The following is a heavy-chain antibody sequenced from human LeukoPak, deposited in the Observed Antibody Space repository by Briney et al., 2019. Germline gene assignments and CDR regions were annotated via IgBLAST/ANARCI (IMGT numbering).Heavy chain of an antibody. CDR1: GFTLSTYW. V-gene: IGHV3-7*01. CDR3: ATSQTTSGRYGNAFDV. D-gene: IGHD6-19*01. J-gene: IGHJ3*01. Sequence: PGGSLRLSCAASGFTLSTYWMSWVRQAPGKGLEWVANIKQDGGEKYYVDSVQGRFTISRDNPKNSLYLQMNSLRGEDTAVYYCATSQTTSGRYGNAFDVWGQGTMVIVSS. CDR2: IKQDGGEK.